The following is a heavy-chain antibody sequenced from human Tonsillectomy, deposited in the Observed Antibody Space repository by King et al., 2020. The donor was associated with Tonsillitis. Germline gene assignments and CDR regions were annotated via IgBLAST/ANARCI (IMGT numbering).Heavy chain of an antibody. CDR3: ARESHDFEAFDI. CDR2: MNPISVYT. CDR1: GYTFTSYD. V-gene: IGHV1-8*01. D-gene: IGHD1-1*01. J-gene: IGHJ3*02. Sequence: VQLVESGAEVKKPGASVKVSCKASGYTFTSYDINWVRQATGQGLEWMGWMNPISVYTVYAQKFQGRVTMTRNTSITTAYMELSSLRSEDTAVYYCARESHDFEAFDIWGQGTMVTVSS.